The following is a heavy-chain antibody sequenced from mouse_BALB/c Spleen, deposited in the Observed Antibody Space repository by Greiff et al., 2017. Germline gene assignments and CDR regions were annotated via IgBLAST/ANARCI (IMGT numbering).Heavy chain of an antibody. CDR3: ARDGVGFDY. CDR2: ISDGGSYT. V-gene: IGHV5-4*02. CDR1: GFTFSDYY. D-gene: IGHD1-1*02. Sequence: EVKVVESGGDLVKPGGSLKLSCAASGFTFSDYYMYWVRQTPEKRLEWVATISDGGSYTYYPDSVKGRFTISRDNAKNNLYLQMSSLKSEDTAMYYCARDGVGFDYWGQGTTLTVSS. J-gene: IGHJ2*01.